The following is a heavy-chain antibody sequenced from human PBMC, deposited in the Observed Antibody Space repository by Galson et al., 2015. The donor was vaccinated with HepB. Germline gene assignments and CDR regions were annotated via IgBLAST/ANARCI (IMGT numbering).Heavy chain of an antibody. J-gene: IGHJ4*02. CDR3: ARRAPYSSSWSEFDY. V-gene: IGHV2-70*01. CDR2: IDWDDDK. Sequence: PALVKPTQTLTLTCTFSGFSLSTSGMCVSWIRQPPGKALEWLALIDWDDDKYYSTSLKTRLTISKDTSKNQVVLTMTNMDPVDTATYYCARRAPYSSSWSEFDYRGPGTLVTPSS. CDR1: GFSLSTSGMC. D-gene: IGHD6-13*01.